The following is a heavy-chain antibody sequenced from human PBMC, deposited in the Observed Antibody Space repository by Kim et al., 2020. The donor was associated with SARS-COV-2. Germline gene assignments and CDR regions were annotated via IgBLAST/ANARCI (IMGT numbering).Heavy chain of an antibody. CDR3: ASGNDYGDYHFDY. J-gene: IGHJ4*02. CDR1: GGTFSSYA. V-gene: IGHV1-69*04. CDR2: IISILGIA. Sequence: SVKVSCKASGGTFSSYAISWVRQAPGQGLEWMGRIISILGIANYAQKFQGRVTITADKSTSTAYMELSSLRSEDTAVYYCASGNDYGDYHFDYWSQGTLVTVSS. D-gene: IGHD4-17*01.